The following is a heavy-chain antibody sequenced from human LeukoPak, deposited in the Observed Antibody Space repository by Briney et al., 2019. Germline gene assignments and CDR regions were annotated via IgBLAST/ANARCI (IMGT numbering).Heavy chain of an antibody. V-gene: IGHV3-48*03. CDR2: VSSSGSTI. CDR1: GFTFSSYE. CDR3: ARGGRSSSGSGDY. J-gene: IGHJ4*02. D-gene: IGHD6-6*01. Sequence: GGSLRLSCAASGFTFSSYEMNWVRQAPGKGLEWVSCVSSSGSTIYYADSVKGRFTISRDNAKNSLYLQMNSLRAEDTAVYYCARGGRSSSGSGDYWGQGTLVTVSS.